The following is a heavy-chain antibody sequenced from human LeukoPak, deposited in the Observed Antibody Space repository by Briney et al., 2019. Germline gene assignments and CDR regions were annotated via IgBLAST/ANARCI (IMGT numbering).Heavy chain of an antibody. CDR2: ISSGSSDI. CDR1: GFTFSSHS. J-gene: IGHJ4*02. CDR3: VRRFDY. V-gene: IGHV3-21*01. Sequence: GGSLRLSCVASGFTFSSHSLNWVRQAPGKGLEWVSSISSGSSDIDYADSVRGRFTISRDNAKNPLYLQMNSLRAEDTAVYYCVRRFDYWGQGTLVTVSS.